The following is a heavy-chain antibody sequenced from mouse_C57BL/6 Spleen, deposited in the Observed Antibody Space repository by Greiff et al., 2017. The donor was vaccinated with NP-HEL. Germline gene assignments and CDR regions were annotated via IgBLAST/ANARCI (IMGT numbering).Heavy chain of an antibody. CDR2: INPGSGGT. V-gene: IGHV1-54*01. Sequence: QVQLQQSGAELVRPGTSVKVSCKASGYAFTNYLIEWVKQRPGQGLEWIGVINPGSGGTNYNEKFKGKATLTADKSSSTAYMQLSSLTSEDSAVYFCARGGYGSSYGFAWFAYWGQGTLVTVSA. J-gene: IGHJ3*01. CDR3: ARGGYGSSYGFAWFAY. D-gene: IGHD1-1*01. CDR1: GYAFTNYL.